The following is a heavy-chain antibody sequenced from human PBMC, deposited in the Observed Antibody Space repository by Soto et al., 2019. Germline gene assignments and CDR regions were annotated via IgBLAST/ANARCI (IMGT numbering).Heavy chain of an antibody. J-gene: IGHJ3*02. CDR1: GFTFSSYA. D-gene: IGHD3-22*01. Sequence: GGSLRLSCAASGFTFSSYAMSWVRQAPRKGLEWVSAISGSGGSTYYADSVKGRFTISRDNSKNTLYLQMNGLRAEDTAVYYCAKDRLYLLGYGAFDIWGQGTMVTVSS. V-gene: IGHV3-23*01. CDR3: AKDRLYLLGYGAFDI. CDR2: ISGSGGST.